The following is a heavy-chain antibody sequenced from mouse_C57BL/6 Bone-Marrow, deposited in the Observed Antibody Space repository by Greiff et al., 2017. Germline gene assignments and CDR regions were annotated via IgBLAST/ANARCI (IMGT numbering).Heavy chain of an antibody. J-gene: IGHJ2*01. D-gene: IGHD1-2*01. Sequence: EVKLVESGAELVRPGASVKLSCTASGFNIKDDYMHWVKQRPEQGLEWIGWIDPENGDTEYASKFQGKATITADTSSNTAYLQLSSLTSEDTAVYYCTTGATAPGDFDYWGQGTTLTVSS. CDR2: IDPENGDT. V-gene: IGHV14-4*01. CDR3: TTGATAPGDFDY. CDR1: GFNIKDDY.